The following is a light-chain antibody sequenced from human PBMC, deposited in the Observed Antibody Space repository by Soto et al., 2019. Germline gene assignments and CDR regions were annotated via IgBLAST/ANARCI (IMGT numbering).Light chain of an antibody. J-gene: IGLJ1*01. V-gene: IGLV2-11*01. CDR3: CSYALNFLS. CDR1: SSDVGAYNY. Sequence: QSVLTQPRSVSGSLGQSVTISCTGTSSDVGAYNYVSWYQQHPGKAPKLMIYDVIKRASGVPDRFSGSKSADTASLTISGLQAEDEDDYYCCSYALNFLSLGNGTKLT. CDR2: DVI.